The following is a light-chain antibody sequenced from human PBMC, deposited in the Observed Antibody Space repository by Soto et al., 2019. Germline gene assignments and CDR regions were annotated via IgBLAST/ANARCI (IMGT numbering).Light chain of an antibody. CDR2: ATS. CDR3: QQYKNGPYT. J-gene: IGKJ2*01. V-gene: IGKV3-15*01. Sequence: EIVMTQSPATLSVSPGERATLSCRASQSINYNLAWYQQRPGQAPRLLIYATSTRATDIPARFSGSGSETDFTLTISSLQSEDFAVYYCQQYKNGPYTFGQGTKLEIK. CDR1: QSINYN.